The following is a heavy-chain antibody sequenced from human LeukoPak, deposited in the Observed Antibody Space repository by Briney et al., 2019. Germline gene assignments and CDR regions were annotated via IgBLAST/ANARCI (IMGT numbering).Heavy chain of an antibody. CDR3: AKVGDIAVAGTTAEYFQH. CDR1: GFTFSSYA. V-gene: IGHV3-23*01. Sequence: GGSLRLSCAASGFTFSSYAMSWVRQAPGKGLEWVSAISGSGGSTYYADSVKGRFTISRDNSKNTLYLQMNSLRAEDTAVYYCAKVGDIAVAGTTAEYFQHWGQGTLVTVSS. D-gene: IGHD6-19*01. CDR2: ISGSGGST. J-gene: IGHJ1*01.